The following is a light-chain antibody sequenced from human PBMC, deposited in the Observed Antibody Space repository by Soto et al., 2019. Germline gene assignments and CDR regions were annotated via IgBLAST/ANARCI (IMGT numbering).Light chain of an antibody. CDR1: SSNIGAGYD. Sequence: QSVLTQPPSVSGAPGQRVTISCTGSSSNIGAGYDVHWYQQLSGIAPKLLIYRNNNRPSEAPDRFSGSKSDTSASLAITGLQSEGEADYYCQSYDSSLSGYVLGTGTKVTVL. V-gene: IGLV1-40*01. CDR2: RNN. CDR3: QSYDSSLSGYV. J-gene: IGLJ1*01.